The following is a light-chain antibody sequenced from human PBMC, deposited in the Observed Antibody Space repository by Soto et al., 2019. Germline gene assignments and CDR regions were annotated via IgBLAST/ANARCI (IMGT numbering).Light chain of an antibody. CDR1: SSDIGRYNY. Sequence: QSVLTQPASVSGSPGQSITISCTGTSSDIGRYNYVSWYQQHPGKAPKLMIYGVSNRPSGISNRFSASKSGNTASLTISGLQPEDEADYYCTSYAGRNNWVFGGGTQLTVL. V-gene: IGLV2-14*01. J-gene: IGLJ3*02. CDR2: GVS. CDR3: TSYAGRNNWV.